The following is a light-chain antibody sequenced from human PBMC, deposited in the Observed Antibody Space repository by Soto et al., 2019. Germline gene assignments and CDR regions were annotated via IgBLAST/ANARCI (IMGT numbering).Light chain of an antibody. V-gene: IGLV2-23*02. Sequence: QSVLTQPASVSGSPGQSITISCTGSSSDVGSYNFVSWYQQHPGKAPKLTIYEVSKRPSGVSNRFSGSKSGNTASLTISGLQAEDEADYYCCSYAGSSTAVFGGGTQLTVL. J-gene: IGLJ7*01. CDR3: CSYAGSSTAV. CDR2: EVS. CDR1: SSDVGSYNF.